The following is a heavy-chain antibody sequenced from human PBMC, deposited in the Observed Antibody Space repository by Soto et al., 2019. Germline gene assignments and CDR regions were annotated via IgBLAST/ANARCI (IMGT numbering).Heavy chain of an antibody. CDR1: GYAFTSYD. V-gene: IGHV1-8*01. CDR2: MNPNSGNT. D-gene: IGHD3-3*01. Sequence: DSVNVSCKGSGYAFTSYDINCVRKATGQGLEWMGWMNPNSGNTGYAQKFPVRVTMTRHTAISTAYMEPSTLSAEDRALYYCARVRHYDFWIFYLAFYHHDLMSVRGQ. J-gene: IGHJ3*01. CDR3: ARVRHYDFWIFYLAFYHHDLMSV.